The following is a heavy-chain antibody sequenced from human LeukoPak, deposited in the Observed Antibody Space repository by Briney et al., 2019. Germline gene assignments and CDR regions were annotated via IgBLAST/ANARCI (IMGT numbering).Heavy chain of an antibody. Sequence: GESLKISCKGSGYSFTSYWIGWVRQMPGKGLEWMGIIYPGDSDTRYSPSFQGQVTISADKSISPAYLQWSSLKASDTAMYYCARTPKGAYYSYGMDVWDQGPPVTVSS. V-gene: IGHV5-51*01. J-gene: IGHJ6*02. CDR1: GYSFTSYW. D-gene: IGHD1-26*01. CDR2: IYPGDSDT. CDR3: ARTPKGAYYSYGMDV.